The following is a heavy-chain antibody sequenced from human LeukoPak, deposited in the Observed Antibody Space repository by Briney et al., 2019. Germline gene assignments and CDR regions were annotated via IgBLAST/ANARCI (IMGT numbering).Heavy chain of an antibody. Sequence: SETLSLTCAVYGGSFSGYYWSWIRQPPGKGLEWIGEINHSGSTNYNPSLKSRVTISVDTSKNQFSLKLSSVTAADTAVYYCARVSVLRFLRSGGCFDYWGQGTLVTVSS. V-gene: IGHV4-34*01. D-gene: IGHD3-3*01. CDR2: INHSGST. J-gene: IGHJ4*02. CDR1: GGSFSGYY. CDR3: ARVSVLRFLRSGGCFDY.